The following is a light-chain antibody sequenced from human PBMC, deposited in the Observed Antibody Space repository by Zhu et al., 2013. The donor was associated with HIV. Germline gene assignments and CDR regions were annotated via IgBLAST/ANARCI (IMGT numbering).Light chain of an antibody. CDR3: QQYETSPYA. V-gene: IGKV3-20*01. CDR2: GAS. CDR1: QSFSSTY. Sequence: EIVLTQSPGTLSLSPGERATLSCRASQSFSSTYLAWYQQKPGQAPRLLIYGASSRATGIPDRFSGSGSGTDFTLTISRLEPEDFAVYYCQQYETSPYAFGQGTRVEIK. J-gene: IGKJ2*01.